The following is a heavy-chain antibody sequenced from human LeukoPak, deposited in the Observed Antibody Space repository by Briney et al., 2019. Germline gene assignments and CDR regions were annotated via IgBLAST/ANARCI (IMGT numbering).Heavy chain of an antibody. CDR1: GYSISSGYY. V-gene: IGHV4-38-2*02. J-gene: IGHJ4*02. CDR2: IFHGGST. D-gene: IGHD3-22*01. CDR3: ARVPYYYDSSGYYSSVDY. Sequence: SETLSLTCTVSGYSISSGYYWGWIRQPPGKGLEWIGSIFHGGSTYYNPSLKSRVTISVDTSKNQFSLKLSSVTAADTAVYYCARVPYYYDSSGYYSSVDYWGQGTLVTVSS.